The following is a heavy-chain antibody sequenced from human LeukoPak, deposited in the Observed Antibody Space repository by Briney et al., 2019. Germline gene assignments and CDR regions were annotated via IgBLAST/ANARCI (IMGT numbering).Heavy chain of an antibody. CDR1: GGSISSSSYY. Sequence: PSETLSLTCTVSGGSISSSSYYWGWIRQPPGKGLEWIESIYYSGSTYYNPSLKSRVTISVDTSKNQFSLKLSSVTAADTAVYYCARPIVATKRGYAFDIWGQGTMVTVSS. D-gene: IGHD5-12*01. J-gene: IGHJ3*02. CDR2: IYYSGST. CDR3: ARPIVATKRGYAFDI. V-gene: IGHV4-39*01.